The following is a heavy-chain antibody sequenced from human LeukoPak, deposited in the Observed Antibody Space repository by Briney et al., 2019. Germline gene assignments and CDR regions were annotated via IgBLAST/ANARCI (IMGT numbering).Heavy chain of an antibody. CDR1: GFRFSEYT. J-gene: IGHJ4*02. V-gene: IGHV3-49*04. CDR2: IRNEAYGDSS. Sequence: PGGSLSLSCKTSGFRFSEYTVSWVRQAPGKGLEWVGFIRNEAYGDSSEYAASVADRFIISRDDSKRVAYLQMNSLKSEDTAVYYCTRDRLPSKSVPTCFDYWGQGTLVTVSS. CDR3: TRDRLPSKSVPTCFDY. D-gene: IGHD3-16*01.